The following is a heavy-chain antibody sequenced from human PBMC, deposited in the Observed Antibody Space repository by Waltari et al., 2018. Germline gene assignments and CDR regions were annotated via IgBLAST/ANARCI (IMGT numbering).Heavy chain of an antibody. CDR2: ITSRLSTL. V-gene: IGHV3-48*03. Sequence: VQLVESGGGLVQPGGSLRLSCAASGFILGTFEMSWVRQAPGKGLEWISSITSRLSTLYYADSVKGRFTISRDNAKNSLYLQMNSLRAEDTAVYYCATKYSSSSWDYWGQGTLVTVSS. D-gene: IGHD6-6*01. J-gene: IGHJ4*02. CDR3: ATKYSSSSWDY. CDR1: GFILGTFE.